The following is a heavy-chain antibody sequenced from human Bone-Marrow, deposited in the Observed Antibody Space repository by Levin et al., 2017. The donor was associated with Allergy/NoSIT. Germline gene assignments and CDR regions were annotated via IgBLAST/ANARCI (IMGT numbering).Heavy chain of an antibody. Sequence: PGGSLRLSCAASGFSFTTYGMHWVRQAPGKGLEWVSVISHDGSKTYYADSVKGRFTVSRDNSNKTLYLQMDSLRAEDTAVYYCAKVKYSITWYGGAYYYYNGVDVWGQGTTVTVSS. V-gene: IGHV3-30*18. CDR2: ISHDGSKT. D-gene: IGHD6-13*01. CDR3: AKVKYSITWYGGAYYYYNGVDV. CDR1: GFSFTTYG. J-gene: IGHJ6*02.